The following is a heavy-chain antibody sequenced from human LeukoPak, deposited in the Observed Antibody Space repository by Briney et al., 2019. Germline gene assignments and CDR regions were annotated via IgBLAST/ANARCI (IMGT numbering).Heavy chain of an antibody. V-gene: IGHV2-70*01. CDR1: GFSLSTRGMC. Sequence: SGPSLFKPTQPLTLTFTFSGFSLSTRGMCVSWIRQPPGKALEWLTLIDWDDDKYYTTSLKTRLTISKDTSKNQVVLTMTNMDPVDTATYYCARIYSPGIAAAGTDYWGQGTLVTVSS. CDR2: IDWDDDK. J-gene: IGHJ4*02. D-gene: IGHD6-13*01. CDR3: ARIYSPGIAAAGTDY.